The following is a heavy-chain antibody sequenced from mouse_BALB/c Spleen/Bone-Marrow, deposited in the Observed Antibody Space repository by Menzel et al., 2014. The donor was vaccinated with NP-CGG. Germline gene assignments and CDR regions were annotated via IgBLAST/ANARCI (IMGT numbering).Heavy chain of an antibody. CDR1: GFNIKDTY. D-gene: IGHD2-2*01. V-gene: IGHV14-3*02. Sequence: VQLQQSGAELVKPGASVKLSCTASGFNIKDTYMHWVKQSPEQGLEWIGRIDPANGNTKYDPKFQGKATITADTSSNTAYLQLSSLTSEDTAVYYCARNYGYGKSFAYWGQGTLVTVSA. CDR2: IDPANGNT. CDR3: ARNYGYGKSFAY. J-gene: IGHJ3*01.